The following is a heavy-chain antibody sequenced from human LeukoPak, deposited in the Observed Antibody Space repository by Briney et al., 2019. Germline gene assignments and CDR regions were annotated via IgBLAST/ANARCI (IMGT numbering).Heavy chain of an antibody. CDR2: ISAGNGNT. D-gene: IGHD5-18*01. CDR1: GYTFTSYA. V-gene: IGHV1-3*01. CDR3: AIRSGYSYGYGY. J-gene: IGHJ4*02. Sequence: ASVKVSCKASGYTFTSYAIHWVRQAPGQRLEWMGWISAGNGNTKYSQNFQGRVTFISNTSASTAYMELSSLRSEDTAVYYCAIRSGYSYGYGYWGQGTLVTVSS.